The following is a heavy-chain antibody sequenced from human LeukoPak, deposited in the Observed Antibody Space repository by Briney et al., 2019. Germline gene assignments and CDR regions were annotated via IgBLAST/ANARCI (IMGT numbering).Heavy chain of an antibody. CDR1: RFTFSSYA. CDR3: GRDRWFGEFGN. CDR2: ISSSGSSV. J-gene: IGHJ4*02. V-gene: IGHV3-48*03. Sequence: PGGSLRLSCAASRFTFSSYAMNWVRQAPGKGLGWVSYISSSGSSVYYADSVKGRFTISRDNTKNSLYLHMNSLRVDDTPVYYRGRDRWFGEFGNWGRGTLVTVSS. D-gene: IGHD3-10*01.